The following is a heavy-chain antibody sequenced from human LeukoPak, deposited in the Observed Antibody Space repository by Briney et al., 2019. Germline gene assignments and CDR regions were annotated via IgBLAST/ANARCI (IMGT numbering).Heavy chain of an antibody. CDR1: GFSFSRYS. Sequence: TGGSLRLSCAASGFSFSRYSMNWVRQAPGKGLEWVSSISSSSSYIYYADSVKGRFTISRDNAKNSLYLQMNSLRAEDTAVYYCARDLGSGYYDILTGYSSYYGMDVWGQGTTVTVSS. D-gene: IGHD3-9*01. CDR2: ISSSSSYI. J-gene: IGHJ6*02. CDR3: ARDLGSGYYDILTGYSSYYGMDV. V-gene: IGHV3-21*01.